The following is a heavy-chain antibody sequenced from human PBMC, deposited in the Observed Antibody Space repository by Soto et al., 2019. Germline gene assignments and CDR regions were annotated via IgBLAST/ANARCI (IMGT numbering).Heavy chain of an antibody. D-gene: IGHD2-15*01. CDR2: ISSSGGTI. Sequence: EVQLVESGGGLVQPGGSVRLSCAASGFTFSTYSMNWVRQAPGKGLEWVSFISSSGGTIYYADSVKGRFTISRDNAKNSLYLQMNSLSDEDTAMYYGARLSVRYCSGGSCSQLDYWGQGTLVTVSS. J-gene: IGHJ4*02. V-gene: IGHV3-48*02. CDR3: ARLSVRYCSGGSCSQLDY. CDR1: GFTFSTYS.